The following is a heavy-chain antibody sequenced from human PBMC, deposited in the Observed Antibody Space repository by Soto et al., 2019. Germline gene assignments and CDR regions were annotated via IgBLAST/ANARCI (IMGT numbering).Heavy chain of an antibody. Sequence: SETLSLTCIVSGVSVTSYTWSWVRQPANKGLEWIGRVFSSVSATYNPSLKSRVTISVDTSKNQFSLKLSSVTAADTAVYYCARDRKQLVVYYYYYYGMDVWGQGTTVTVSS. CDR1: GVSVTSYT. CDR2: VFSSVSA. J-gene: IGHJ6*02. CDR3: ARDRKQLVVYYYYYYGMDV. D-gene: IGHD6-6*01. V-gene: IGHV4-4*07.